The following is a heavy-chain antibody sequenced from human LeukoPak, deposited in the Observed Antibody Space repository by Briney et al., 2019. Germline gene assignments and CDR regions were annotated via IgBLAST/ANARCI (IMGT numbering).Heavy chain of an antibody. Sequence: GGSLRLSCAASGFTFSSYSMNWVRQAPGKGLEWVSYISSSSSTIYYADSVKGRFTISRDNAKNSLYLQMNSLRAEDTAVYYCARDGDFDYIGYMDVWGKGTTVTVSS. CDR2: ISSSSSTI. J-gene: IGHJ6*03. D-gene: IGHD3-9*01. CDR3: ARDGDFDYIGYMDV. CDR1: GFTFSSYS. V-gene: IGHV3-48*01.